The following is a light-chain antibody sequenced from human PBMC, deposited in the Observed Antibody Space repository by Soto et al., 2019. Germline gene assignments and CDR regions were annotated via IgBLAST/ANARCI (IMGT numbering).Light chain of an antibody. CDR1: SSDVGGYNY. CDR3: SSYAGSNNPI. J-gene: IGLJ2*01. V-gene: IGLV2-8*01. Sequence: QSALTQPPSASGSPGQSVTISCTGTSSDVGGYNYVSWYQQNPGKAPKLMIYAVSKRPSGVPDRFSGSKSGNTASLTVSGLQAEDEADYYCSSYAGSNNPIFGGGTKLTVL. CDR2: AVS.